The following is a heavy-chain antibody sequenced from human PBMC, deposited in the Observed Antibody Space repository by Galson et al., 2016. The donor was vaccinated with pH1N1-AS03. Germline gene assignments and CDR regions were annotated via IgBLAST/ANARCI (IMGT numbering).Heavy chain of an antibody. Sequence: SLRLSCAASGFSFGDFALHWVRQAPGKGLEWVAFISYDGGEKYYADSVQGRVTISRDNSKNTVHLELNSLRGADTAVYYCVRSLAAAGNYWGQGTLVTVSS. CDR2: ISYDGGEK. D-gene: IGHD6-13*01. J-gene: IGHJ4*02. CDR3: VRSLAAAGNY. CDR1: GFSFGDFA. V-gene: IGHV3-30*04.